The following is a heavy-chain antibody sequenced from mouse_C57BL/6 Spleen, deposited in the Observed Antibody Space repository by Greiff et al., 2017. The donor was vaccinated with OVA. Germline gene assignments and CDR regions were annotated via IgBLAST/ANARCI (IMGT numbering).Heavy chain of an antibody. J-gene: IGHJ2*01. CDR1: GYTFTDYE. Sequence: VQLQQSGAELVRPGASVTLSCKASGYTFTDYEMHWVKQTPVHGLEWIGAIVPETGGTAYNQKFKGKAILTADKSSSTAYLELHSLTSEDYAVYYCTEGWLADYWGKGTTLTVAS. V-gene: IGHV1-15*01. CDR3: TEGWLADY. CDR2: IVPETGGT. D-gene: IGHD2-3*01.